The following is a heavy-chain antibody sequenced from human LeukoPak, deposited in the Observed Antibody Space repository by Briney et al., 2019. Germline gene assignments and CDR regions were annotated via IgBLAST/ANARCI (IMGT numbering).Heavy chain of an antibody. Sequence: GGSLRLSCAASGFTFSSYSMNWVRQAPGKGLEWVSSISSSSSYIYYADSVKGRFTISRDNSKNTLYLQMNSLRAEDTAVYYCAKDNGGITMIVVDHFDYWGQGTLVTVSS. V-gene: IGHV3-21*04. CDR2: ISSSSSYI. CDR1: GFTFSSYS. D-gene: IGHD3-22*01. J-gene: IGHJ4*02. CDR3: AKDNGGITMIVVDHFDY.